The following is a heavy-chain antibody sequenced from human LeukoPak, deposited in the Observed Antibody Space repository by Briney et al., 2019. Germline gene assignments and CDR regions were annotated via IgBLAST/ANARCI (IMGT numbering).Heavy chain of an antibody. V-gene: IGHV1-69*05. CDR3: ARDEPNYYDSSGYTDQYDY. J-gene: IGHJ4*02. CDR2: IIPIFGTA. Sequence: SSVKVSCKASGGTFSSYAISWVPQAPGQGLEWMGRIIPIFGTANYAQKFQGRVTITTDESTSTAYMELSSLRSEDTAVYYCARDEPNYYDSSGYTDQYDYWGQGTLVTVSS. CDR1: GGTFSSYA. D-gene: IGHD3-22*01.